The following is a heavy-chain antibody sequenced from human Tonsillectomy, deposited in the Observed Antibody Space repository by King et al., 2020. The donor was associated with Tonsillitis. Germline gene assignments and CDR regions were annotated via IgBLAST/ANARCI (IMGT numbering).Heavy chain of an antibody. Sequence: VQLVESGGGLVQPGRSLRLSCAASGFTFDDYAMHWVRQAPGKGLEWGSGIGWNSGGIGYADSVKGRFTISQDNAKNSLYLQINSWRVEDTALYYCAKDRGSGSYGEGADAFDIWGQGTMVTVSS. CDR2: IGWNSGGI. D-gene: IGHD1-26*01. CDR1: GFTFDDYA. J-gene: IGHJ3*02. V-gene: IGHV3-9*01. CDR3: AKDRGSGSYGEGADAFDI.